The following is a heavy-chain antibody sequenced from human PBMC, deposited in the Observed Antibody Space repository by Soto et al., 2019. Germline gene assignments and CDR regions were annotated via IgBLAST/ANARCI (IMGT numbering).Heavy chain of an antibody. Sequence: GGSLRLSCAASGFTFSSYSMNWVRQAPGKGLEWVAVIWYDGSNKYYADSVKGRFTISRDNSKNTLYLQMNSLRAEDTAVYYCARPYYYDSSGYSLDYWGQGTLVTVSS. CDR2: IWYDGSNK. CDR3: ARPYYYDSSGYSLDY. J-gene: IGHJ4*02. V-gene: IGHV3-33*08. D-gene: IGHD3-22*01. CDR1: GFTFSSYS.